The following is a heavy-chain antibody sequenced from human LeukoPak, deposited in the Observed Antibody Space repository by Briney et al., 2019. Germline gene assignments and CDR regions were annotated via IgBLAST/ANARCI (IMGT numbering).Heavy chain of an antibody. CDR1: GYTFVSYG. J-gene: IGHJ4*02. V-gene: IGHV1-18*01. CDR3: ARDFQTQRYDILTGYRDY. CDR2: INTYNGDT. Sequence: ASVKVSCKASGYTFVSYGITWVRQAPGQGLECMGWINTYNGDTNYAQKVQGRATMTRDTSTSTAYMELRSLTSDDTAVYYCARDFQTQRYDILTGYRDYWGQGTLVTVSS. D-gene: IGHD3-9*01.